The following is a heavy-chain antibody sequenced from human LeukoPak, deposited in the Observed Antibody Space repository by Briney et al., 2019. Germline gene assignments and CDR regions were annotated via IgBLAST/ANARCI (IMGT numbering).Heavy chain of an antibody. Sequence: ASVKVSCKASGGTXSSYAISWVRQAPGQGLEWMGRIIPILGIANYAQKFQGRVTITADKSTSTAYMELSSLRSEDTAVYYCARDPVYYDSSGTHYFDYWGQGTLVTVSS. J-gene: IGHJ4*02. V-gene: IGHV1-69*04. CDR2: IIPILGIA. D-gene: IGHD3-22*01. CDR3: ARDPVYYDSSGTHYFDY. CDR1: GGTXSSYA.